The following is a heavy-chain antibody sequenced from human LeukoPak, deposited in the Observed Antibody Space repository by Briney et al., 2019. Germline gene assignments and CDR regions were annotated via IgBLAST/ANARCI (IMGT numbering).Heavy chain of an antibody. D-gene: IGHD5-18*01. J-gene: IGHJ4*02. V-gene: IGHV3-23*01. CDR3: AKDTGYNYGYDY. CDR1: GFTFSNYA. CDR2: VSGSGDST. Sequence: PGGSLRLSCSTSGFTFSNYAMTWVRQAPGMGLEWVSLVSGSGDSTYYADSVKGRFTISRDNSKNMLYLQMNSLRAEDTAIYYRAKDTGYNYGYDYWGQGTLATVSS.